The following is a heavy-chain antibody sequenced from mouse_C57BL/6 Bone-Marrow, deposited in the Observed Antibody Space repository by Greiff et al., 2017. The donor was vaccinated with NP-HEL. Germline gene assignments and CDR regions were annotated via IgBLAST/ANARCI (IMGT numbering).Heavy chain of an antibody. CDR2: ISYDGSN. D-gene: IGHD2-4*01. CDR3: ARRDYDSFHFGG. CDR1: GYSITSGYY. J-gene: IGHJ2*01. Sequence: EVKLVESGPGLVKPSQSLSLTCSVTGYSITSGYYWNWIRQFPGNKLEWMGYISYDGSNNYNPSLKNRSSFTRDTSKNPLFLKLNSVTTEDTATYYGARRDYDSFHFGGWGHGPTLTV. V-gene: IGHV3-6*01.